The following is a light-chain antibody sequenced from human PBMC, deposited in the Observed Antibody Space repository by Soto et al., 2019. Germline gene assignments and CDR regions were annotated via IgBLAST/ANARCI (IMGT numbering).Light chain of an antibody. Sequence: EIVLTQSPGTLSLSPGERATLSCRASQSVSRNSLAWYQQQPGQAPRLLIYGASSRATDIPDRFSGSWSGTDFTIIVSRLEPEDFAVYFCQQYGTSPPTFGPGTKVDIK. CDR3: QQYGTSPPT. CDR2: GAS. J-gene: IGKJ3*01. CDR1: QSVSRNS. V-gene: IGKV3-20*01.